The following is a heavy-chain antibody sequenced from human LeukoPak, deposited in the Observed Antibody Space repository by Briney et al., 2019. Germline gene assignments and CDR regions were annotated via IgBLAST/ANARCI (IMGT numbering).Heavy chain of an antibody. Sequence: PGGSLRLSCAPSGFSLNTFWMNWVRQAPGKGLERVASINQGGTEKYYVDSVKGRFTISRDNAKNSLYLQMYGLTAEGTAVYYCARDGPPAGLYFDNWGQGTLVTVSS. V-gene: IGHV3-7*01. CDR1: GFSLNTFW. CDR2: INQGGTEK. CDR3: ARDGPPAGLYFDN. J-gene: IGHJ4*02. D-gene: IGHD2-2*01.